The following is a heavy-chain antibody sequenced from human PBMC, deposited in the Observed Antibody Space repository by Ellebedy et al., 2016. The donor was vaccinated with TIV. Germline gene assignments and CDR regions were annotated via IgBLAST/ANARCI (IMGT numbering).Heavy chain of an antibody. CDR2: FYYSGST. CDR1: GGSINSYY. J-gene: IGHJ2*01. V-gene: IGHV4-59*01. Sequence: MPSETLSLTCTVSGGSINSYYWSWIRQPPGKGLEWIGYFYYSGSTNYNPSIKSRVTISVDTSKKQFSLRMRSVTAADTAVYYCSRGSYGSWFFDLWGRGTLVTVSS. CDR3: SRGSYGSWFFDL. D-gene: IGHD5-18*01.